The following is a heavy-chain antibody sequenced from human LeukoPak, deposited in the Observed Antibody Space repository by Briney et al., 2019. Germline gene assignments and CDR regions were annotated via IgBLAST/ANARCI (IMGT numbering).Heavy chain of an antibody. V-gene: IGHV3-23*01. J-gene: IGHJ5*02. CDR3: AKDRKTVLLWFGVSRWFDP. CDR1: GFTFSTYA. CDR2: ISGDNPGT. D-gene: IGHD3-10*01. Sequence: GGSLRLSCAASGFTFSTYAMSWVRQTPGKGLEWVAAISGDNPGTYHANSVKGRFTISRDNSKNTLHLQMNSLRAEDTAVYYCAKDRKTVLLWFGVSRWFDPWGQGTLVAVSS.